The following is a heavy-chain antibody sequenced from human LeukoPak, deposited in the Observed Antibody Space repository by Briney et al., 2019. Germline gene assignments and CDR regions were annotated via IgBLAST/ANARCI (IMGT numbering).Heavy chain of an antibody. CDR3: ASFFGVVTTYYYYYGMDV. D-gene: IGHD3-3*01. V-gene: IGHV3-43*02. J-gene: IGHJ6*02. CDR2: ISGDGSVT. Sequence: PGGSLRLSCAASGFAFDDFGMHWVRQAPGKGLEWVSFISGDGSVTYYTDSLKGRFTVSRDNSKNSLYLQMGSLRAEDTAVYYCASFFGVVTTYYYYYGMDVWGQGTTVTVSS. CDR1: GFAFDDFG.